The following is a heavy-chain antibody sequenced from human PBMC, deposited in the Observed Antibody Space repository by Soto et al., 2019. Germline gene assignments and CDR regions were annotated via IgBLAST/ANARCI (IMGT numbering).Heavy chain of an antibody. CDR1: GYAFTSYG. D-gene: IGHD1-7*01. CDR3: TRAGASDWNYVSTSS. V-gene: IGHV1-18*04. J-gene: IGHJ4*02. CDR2: ISVYNGNT. Sequence: GASVKVSCKASGYAFTSYGISFLRQAPGQALEWMGWISVYNGNTNYAQNLQGRVTMTTDTSTNTAYMELRSLTSDDTAVYYCTRAGASDWNYVSTSSWGQGTLVTVSS.